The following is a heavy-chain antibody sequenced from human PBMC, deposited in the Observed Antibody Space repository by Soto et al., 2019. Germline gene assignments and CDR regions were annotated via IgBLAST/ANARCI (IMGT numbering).Heavy chain of an antibody. CDR3: AREETVWYNWSYGPGWFVP. V-gene: IGHV3-21*01. Sequence: GGSLRLSCAASGFTFSSYSMNWVRQAPGRGLEWVSSISSSSSYIYYADSVKGRFTISRDNAKNSLYLQMNSLRAEDTAVYYCAREETVWYNWSYGPGWFVPWGQGTLVTVSS. J-gene: IGHJ5*02. CDR2: ISSSSSYI. CDR1: GFTFSSYS. D-gene: IGHD1-7*01.